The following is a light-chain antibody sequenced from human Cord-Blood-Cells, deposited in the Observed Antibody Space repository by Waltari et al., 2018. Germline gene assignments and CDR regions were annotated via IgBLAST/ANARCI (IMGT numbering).Light chain of an antibody. CDR1: QSLLHSNGYNY. Sequence: DIVMTQSPLSLPVTPGGPASISCRPSQSLLHSNGYNYLDWYLQKPGQSPQLLIYLCSNRASGVPDRFSGSGSGTDFTLKISRVEAEDVGVYYCMQALQTPLTFGGGTKVEIK. J-gene: IGKJ4*01. CDR3: MQALQTPLT. CDR2: LCS. V-gene: IGKV2-28*01.